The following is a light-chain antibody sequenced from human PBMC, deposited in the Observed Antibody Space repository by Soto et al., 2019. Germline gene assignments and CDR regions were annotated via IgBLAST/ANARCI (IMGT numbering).Light chain of an antibody. CDR1: QSFSSY. Sequence: EIGVTNSVVTLSLSAGERATLSCRARQSFSSYLAWDQQKPGQAPRLLIYNAYNRATGIPARFSGSGSGSDFTLTISIREPEDFAFSYCHPRRNCPMYTFGQGTKVDIK. CDR2: NAY. J-gene: IGKJ2*01. CDR3: HPRRNCPMYT. V-gene: IGKV3-11*01.